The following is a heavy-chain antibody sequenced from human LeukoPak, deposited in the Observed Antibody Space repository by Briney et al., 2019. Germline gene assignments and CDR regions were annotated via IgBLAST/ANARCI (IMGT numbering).Heavy chain of an antibody. D-gene: IGHD1-7*01. CDR1: GGTFSSYA. V-gene: IGHV1-69*04. CDR2: IIPILGIA. J-gene: IGHJ4*02. CDR3: ARDPRITGTSYFDY. Sequence: ASVKVSCKASGGTFSSYAISWVRQAPGQGLEWMGRIIPILGIANYAQKLQGRVTITADKSTSTAYMELSSLRSEDTAVYYCARDPRITGTSYFDYWGQGTLVTVSS.